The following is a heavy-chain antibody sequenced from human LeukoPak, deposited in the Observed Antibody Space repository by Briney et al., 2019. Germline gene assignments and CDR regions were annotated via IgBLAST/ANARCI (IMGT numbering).Heavy chain of an antibody. CDR1: GGSFSGYY. D-gene: IGHD1-26*01. J-gene: IGHJ4*02. CDR2: INHSGST. Sequence: SETLSLTCAVYGGSFSGYYWSWIRQPPGKGLEWIGEINHSGSTNYNPSLKSRVTISVDTSKNQFSLKLSPVTAADTAVYYCARDIRGVSYWGQGTLVTVSS. V-gene: IGHV4-34*01. CDR3: ARDIRGVSY.